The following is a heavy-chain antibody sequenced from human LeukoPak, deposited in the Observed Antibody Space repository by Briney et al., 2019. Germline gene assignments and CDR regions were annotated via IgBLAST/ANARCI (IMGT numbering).Heavy chain of an antibody. V-gene: IGHV3-23*01. CDR1: GFTFSSYA. Sequence: GGSLRLSCAASGFTFSSYAMSWVRQAPGKGLEWVSAINGSGGSTYYADSVKGRFTISRDNSKNTLYLQMNSLRAEDTAVYYCANGVCEYEMDTAIPVWGQGTLVTVSS. J-gene: IGHJ4*02. CDR3: ANGVCEYEMDTAIPV. D-gene: IGHD5-18*01. CDR2: INGSGGST.